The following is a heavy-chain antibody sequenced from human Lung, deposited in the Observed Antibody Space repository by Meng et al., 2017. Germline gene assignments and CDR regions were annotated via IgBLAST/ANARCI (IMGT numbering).Heavy chain of an antibody. CDR1: GGSISSRTG. D-gene: IGHD1-26*01. CDR2: IFHSGST. CDR3: ARFDISSSGRGDY. Sequence: QVRLHEPGPGVVKPSGTLSLTCAVSGGSISSRTGWSWVRQTPGKGLEWFGEIFHSGSTNYNPPLESRVTISVDKSKNQFSLKVYSVTAADTATYYCARFDISSSGRGDYWGQGILVTVSS. J-gene: IGHJ4*02. V-gene: IGHV4-4*02.